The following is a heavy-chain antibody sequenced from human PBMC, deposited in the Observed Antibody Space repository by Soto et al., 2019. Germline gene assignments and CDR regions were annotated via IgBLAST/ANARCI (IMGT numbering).Heavy chain of an antibody. CDR2: IYYSGST. J-gene: IGHJ4*02. CDR3: ARLFSSGYWPFDY. D-gene: IGHD3-22*01. V-gene: IGHV4-39*01. Sequence: SETLSLTCTVSGVSISSNSYYWVWISQPPGEGLEWIGSIYYSGSTYYNPSLKSRVTISVDTSKNQFSLKLSSVTAADTAVYYCARLFSSGYWPFDYWGQGTLVTVS. CDR1: GVSISSNSYY.